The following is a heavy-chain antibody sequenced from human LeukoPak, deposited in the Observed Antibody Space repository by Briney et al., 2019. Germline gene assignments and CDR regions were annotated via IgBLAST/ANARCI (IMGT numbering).Heavy chain of an antibody. CDR2: ISYDGSNK. Sequence: PGGSLRLSCAASGFTFSSYGMHWVRQAPGKGLEWVAVISYDGSNKYYADSVKGRFTISRDNSKNTLYLQMNSLRAEDTAVYYCAKDQVRFGELFFYFDYWGQGTLVTVSS. D-gene: IGHD3-10*01. V-gene: IGHV3-30*18. CDR1: GFTFSSYG. J-gene: IGHJ4*02. CDR3: AKDQVRFGELFFYFDY.